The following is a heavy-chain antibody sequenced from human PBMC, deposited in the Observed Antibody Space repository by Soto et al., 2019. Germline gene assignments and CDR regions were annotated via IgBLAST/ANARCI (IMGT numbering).Heavy chain of an antibody. D-gene: IGHD2-2*01. J-gene: IGHJ5*02. CDR1: GFTFSSYA. Sequence: PGGSLRLSCAASGFTFSSYAMSWVRQAPGKGLEWVSAISGSGGSTYYADSVKGRFTISRDNSKNTLYLQMNSLRAEDTAVYYCAKDSGRHIVVGPFDPWGQGTLVTVSS. V-gene: IGHV3-23*01. CDR3: AKDSGRHIVVGPFDP. CDR2: ISGSGGST.